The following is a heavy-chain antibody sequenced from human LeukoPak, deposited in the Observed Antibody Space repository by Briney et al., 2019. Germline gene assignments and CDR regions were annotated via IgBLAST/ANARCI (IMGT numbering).Heavy chain of an antibody. CDR3: ARDHRSGSGSGTQANDY. D-gene: IGHD3-10*01. J-gene: IGHJ4*02. CDR2: ISSSKTI. CDR1: GFTFSYYS. Sequence: GGSLRLSCAASGFTFSYYSMNCVRQAPGKGLEWVSYISSSKTIYYADSVKGRFTISRDNAKKSLDLQMNSLRDEDTAVYYCARDHRSGSGSGTQANDYWGQGTLVTVSS. V-gene: IGHV3-48*02.